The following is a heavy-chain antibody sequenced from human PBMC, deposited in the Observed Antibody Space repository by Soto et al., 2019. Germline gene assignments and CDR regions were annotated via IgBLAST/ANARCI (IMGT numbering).Heavy chain of an antibody. Sequence: SLRLSCAASGFTFSSYAMSWVRQAPGKGLEWVSGISGSGDSTYYADSVKGRFTISRDNAKNSLFLQMNSLRAEDTAVYYCARALALDFWGQGALVTVSS. CDR1: GFTFSSYA. CDR3: ARALALDF. V-gene: IGHV3-23*01. J-gene: IGHJ4*02. CDR2: ISGSGDST.